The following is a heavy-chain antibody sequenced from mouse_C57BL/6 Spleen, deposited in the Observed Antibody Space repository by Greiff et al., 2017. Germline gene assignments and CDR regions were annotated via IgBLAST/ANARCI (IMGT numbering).Heavy chain of an antibody. Sequence: QVHVKQSGPELVKPGASVKISCKASGYSFTSYYIHWVKQRPGQGLEWIGWIYPGSGNTKYNEKFKGKATLTADTSSSTAYMQLSSLTSEDSAVYYCATGSSHWYCEVWGTGTTVTVSS. D-gene: IGHD1-1*01. J-gene: IGHJ1*03. V-gene: IGHV1-66*01. CDR3: ATGSSHWYCEV. CDR1: GYSFTSYY. CDR2: IYPGSGNT.